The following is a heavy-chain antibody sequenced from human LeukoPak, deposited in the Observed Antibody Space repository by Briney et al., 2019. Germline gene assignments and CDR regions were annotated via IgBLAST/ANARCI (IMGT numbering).Heavy chain of an antibody. CDR2: IYYSGST. CDR3: ATPPYGDANFDY. D-gene: IGHD4-17*01. CDR1: GGSISSSSYY. V-gene: IGHV4-39*07. Sequence: SETLSLTCTVSGGSISSSSYYWGWIRQPPGMGLEWIGSIYYSGSTYYNPSLKSRVTISVDTSKNQFSLKLSSVTAADTAVYYCATPPYGDANFDYWGQGTLVTVSS. J-gene: IGHJ4*02.